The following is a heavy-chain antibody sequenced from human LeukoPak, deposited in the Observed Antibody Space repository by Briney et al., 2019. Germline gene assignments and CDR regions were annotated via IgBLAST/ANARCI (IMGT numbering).Heavy chain of an antibody. Sequence: SETLSLTCTVSGGSISTYYWSWIRQPPGKGLEWIGYIYTSGSTDYNPSLKSRVTISLDTSNNQFSLNLNSVTAADTAVYYCARSRGRKVTPFDYWGRESWSPSPQ. D-gene: IGHD3-10*01. CDR2: IYTSGST. CDR3: ARSRGRKVTPFDY. CDR1: GGSISTYY. J-gene: IGHJ4*02. V-gene: IGHV4-4*09.